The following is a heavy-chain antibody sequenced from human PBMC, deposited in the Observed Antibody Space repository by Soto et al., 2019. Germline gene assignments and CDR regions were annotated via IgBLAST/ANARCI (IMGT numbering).Heavy chain of an antibody. CDR1: GYTFTSYG. CDR2: ISAYNGNT. J-gene: IGHJ4*02. Sequence: ASVKVSCKASGYTFTSYGISWVRQAPGQGLEWMGWISAYNGNTNYAQKLQGRVTMTTDTSTSTAYMELRSLRSDDTAVYYCARVYCSRGSCYRSDYWGQAPLVTVSS. CDR3: ARVYCSRGSCYRSDY. D-gene: IGHD2-15*01. V-gene: IGHV1-18*01.